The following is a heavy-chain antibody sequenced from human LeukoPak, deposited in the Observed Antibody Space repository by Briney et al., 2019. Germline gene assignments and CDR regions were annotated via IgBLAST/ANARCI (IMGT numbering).Heavy chain of an antibody. D-gene: IGHD3-10*01. Sequence: GASVKVSCKDSCCTFRSYVISGVRQAPGRGVDWMDGIIPIFGTANYAQKYQRCITITVGESVSIAYMELSSLRSEDTAVYYCARSPALYYGAGRFLDYWGQGTLVTVSS. CDR1: CCTFRSYV. J-gene: IGHJ4*02. CDR3: ARSPALYYGAGRFLDY. CDR2: IIPIFGTA. V-gene: IGHV1-69*13.